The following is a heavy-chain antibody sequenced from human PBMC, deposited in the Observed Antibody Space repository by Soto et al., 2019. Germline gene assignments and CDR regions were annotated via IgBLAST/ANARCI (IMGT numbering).Heavy chain of an antibody. Sequence: SETLSLTCTVSGGSISSSSYYWGWIRQPPGKGLEWIGSIYYSGSTYYNPSLKSRVTISVDTSKNQFSLKLSSVTAADTAVYYCARQANTRIVVVIRDTGAIDIWGQGTRVTVAS. CDR1: GGSISSSSYY. D-gene: IGHD3-22*01. V-gene: IGHV4-39*01. J-gene: IGHJ3*02. CDR2: IYYSGST. CDR3: ARQANTRIVVVIRDTGAIDI.